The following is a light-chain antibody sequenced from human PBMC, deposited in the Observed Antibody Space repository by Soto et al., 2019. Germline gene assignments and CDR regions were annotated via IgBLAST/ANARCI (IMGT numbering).Light chain of an antibody. CDR2: AAS. CDR1: QSISSH. J-gene: IGKJ1*01. V-gene: IGKV1-39*01. Sequence: DIQMTHSPSALSASIGDRVTITCRASQSISSHLNWYQQKPGKAPKLLIYAASSLQSGVPSRFRGSGSGTDFTLTISSLQPEDFATYYCQQSYGTPTTFVQGTKVEI. CDR3: QQSYGTPTT.